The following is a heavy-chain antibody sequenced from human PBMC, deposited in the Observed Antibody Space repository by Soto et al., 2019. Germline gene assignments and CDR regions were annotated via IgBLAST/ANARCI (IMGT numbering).Heavy chain of an antibody. D-gene: IGHD4-17*01. CDR1: GGSISSYY. V-gene: IGHV4-59*01. J-gene: IGHJ4*02. Sequence: SETLSLTCTVSGGSISSYYWSWIRQPPGKGLEWIGYIYYSGSTNYNPSLKSRVTTSVDTSKNQFSLKLSSVTAADTAVYYCARGGFYGDYELDYWGQGTLVTVSS. CDR3: ARGGFYGDYELDY. CDR2: IYYSGST.